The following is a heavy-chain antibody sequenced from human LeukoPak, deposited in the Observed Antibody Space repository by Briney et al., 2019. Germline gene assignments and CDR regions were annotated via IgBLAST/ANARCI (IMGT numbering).Heavy chain of an antibody. CDR2: IRRDGTVK. V-gene: IGHV3-7*01. D-gene: IGHD1-26*01. J-gene: IGHJ4*02. Sequence: GGSLRLSCAASGFMFSTSWMTWVRQAPGKGLEWVANIRRDGTVKNYLDSVMGRFTISRDNAKDTLYLHMNSLTAEDTAVYYCARGAKWAYYFDYWGQGTLVTVSS. CDR1: GFMFSTSW. CDR3: ARGAKWAYYFDY.